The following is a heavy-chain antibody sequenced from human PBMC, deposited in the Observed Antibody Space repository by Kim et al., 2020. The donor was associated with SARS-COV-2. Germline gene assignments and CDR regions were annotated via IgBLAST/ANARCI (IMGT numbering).Heavy chain of an antibody. CDR1: GGSISSSNW. Sequence: SETLSLTCAVSGGSISSSNWWRGVRQPPGKVREWSGEIYHSGSTNYNPSLKRRVTISVDKSKNQFSLKLSSVTAAATAVYYCARDLRGGILWFGELDRYYGMDVWGQGTTVTVSS. J-gene: IGHJ6*02. CDR3: ARDLRGGILWFGELDRYYGMDV. D-gene: IGHD3-10*01. V-gene: IGHV4-4*02. CDR2: IYHSGST.